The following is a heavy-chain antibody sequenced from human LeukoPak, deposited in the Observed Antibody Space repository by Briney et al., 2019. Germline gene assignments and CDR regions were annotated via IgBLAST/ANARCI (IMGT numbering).Heavy chain of an antibody. J-gene: IGHJ3*01. CDR1: GFTFSGYG. D-gene: IGHD1-26*01. V-gene: IGHV3-74*01. Sequence: PGGSLRLSCAASGFTFSGYGVHWVRQAPGKGLVWVSRITSDGSITTYADSVKGRFTISRDNAENTLYLQMNSLRAEDTALYYCARSLRALCAFDFWGRGSMVTVSS. CDR3: ARSLRALCAFDF. CDR2: ITSDGSIT.